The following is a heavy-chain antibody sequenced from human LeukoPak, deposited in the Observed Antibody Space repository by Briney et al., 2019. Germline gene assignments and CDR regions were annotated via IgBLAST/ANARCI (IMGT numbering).Heavy chain of an antibody. Sequence: AGGSLRLSCAASGFTFDDYAMHWVRQAPGKGLEWVSGISWNSGSIGYADSVKGRFTISRDNAKNSLYLQMNSLRAEDMALYYCAKDSLIRDGYNTNAFDIWGQGTMVTVSS. V-gene: IGHV3-9*03. CDR2: ISWNSGSI. D-gene: IGHD5-24*01. CDR3: AKDSLIRDGYNTNAFDI. CDR1: GFTFDDYA. J-gene: IGHJ3*02.